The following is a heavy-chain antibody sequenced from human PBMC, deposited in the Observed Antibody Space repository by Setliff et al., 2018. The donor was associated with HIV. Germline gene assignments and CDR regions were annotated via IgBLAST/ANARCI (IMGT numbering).Heavy chain of an antibody. CDR1: GFTFSSYS. CDR2: ISSISSYI. CDR3: ARGYYDSRGYYYPFDY. J-gene: IGHJ4*02. V-gene: IGHV3-21*01. D-gene: IGHD3-22*01. Sequence: GGSLRLSCAASGFTFSSYSMNWVRQAPGKGLEWVSSISSISSYIYYADSVKGRFTISRDNAKNSLYLQMNSLRAEDTAVYYCARGYYDSRGYYYPFDYWGQGTLVTVSS.